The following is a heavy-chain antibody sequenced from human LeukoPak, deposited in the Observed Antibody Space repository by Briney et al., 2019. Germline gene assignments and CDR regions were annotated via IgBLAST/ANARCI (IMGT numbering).Heavy chain of an antibody. CDR2: IRSDGSNK. CDR3: AKGSWLTDY. J-gene: IGHJ4*02. Sequence: GGSLRLSCAASGFTFNNYGMHWVRQAPGKGLEWVALIRSDGSNKYYTDSVKGRFTISRDNSKNTLFLQMNSLRPEDTAVYHCAKGSWLTDYWGQGTLVTVSS. CDR1: GFTFNNYG. V-gene: IGHV3-30*02. D-gene: IGHD2-15*01.